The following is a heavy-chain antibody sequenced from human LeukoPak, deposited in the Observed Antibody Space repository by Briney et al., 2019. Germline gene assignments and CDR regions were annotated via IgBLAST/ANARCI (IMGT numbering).Heavy chain of an antibody. CDR2: ISSSSSYI. CDR1: GFTFSSYS. D-gene: IGHD5-12*01. J-gene: IGHJ4*02. V-gene: IGHV3-21*01. CDR3: ARDSGYDDWGSYYFDY. Sequence: GGSLRLSCAASGFTFSSYSMNWVRQAPGKGLEWVSSISSSSSYIYYADSVKGRFTISRDNAKNSLYLQMNGLRAEDTAVYYCARDSGYDDWGSYYFDYWGQGTLVTVSS.